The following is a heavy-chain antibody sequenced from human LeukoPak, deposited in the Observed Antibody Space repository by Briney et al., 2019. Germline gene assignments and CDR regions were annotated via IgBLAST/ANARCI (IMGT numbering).Heavy chain of an antibody. CDR1: GYTFTGYY. CDR3: ARAPWLGTLLKFDY. CDR2: ISPNSGGT. J-gene: IGHJ4*02. Sequence: ASVKVSCKASGYTFTGYYMHWVRQAPGQGLEWMGWISPNSGGTNYAQKFQGRVTMTRDTSISTAYMELSRLRSDDTAVYYCARAPWLGTLLKFDYWGQGTLVTVSS. D-gene: IGHD6-19*01. V-gene: IGHV1-2*02.